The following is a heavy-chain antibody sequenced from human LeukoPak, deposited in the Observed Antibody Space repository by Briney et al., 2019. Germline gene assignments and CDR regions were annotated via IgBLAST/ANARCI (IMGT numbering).Heavy chain of an antibody. CDR1: GFTFSDYY. J-gene: IGHJ5*02. D-gene: IGHD5-12*01. Sequence: PGGSLRLSCAASGFTFSDYYMSWIRQAPGRGLEWVSYISSSGSTIYYADSVKGRFTISRDNAKNSLYLQMNSLRAEDTAVYHCAREDSCYELRFDPWGQGTLVTVSS. CDR2: ISSSGSTI. CDR3: AREDSCYELRFDP. V-gene: IGHV3-11*01.